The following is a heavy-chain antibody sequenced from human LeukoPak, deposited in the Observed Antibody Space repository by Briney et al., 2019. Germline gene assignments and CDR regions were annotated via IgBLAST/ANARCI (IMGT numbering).Heavy chain of an antibody. V-gene: IGHV3-30*03. D-gene: IGHD3-10*01. Sequence: GGSLRLSCAASGFTFNNYDIHWVRQAPGKGLEWLAVTSYDGSDKYYADSVKGRFSISRDNSKNIVYLQMNSLRDEDTAVYYCAREGMVRGAYFDYWGQGTLVTVSS. CDR1: GFTFNNYD. CDR2: TSYDGSDK. J-gene: IGHJ4*02. CDR3: AREGMVRGAYFDY.